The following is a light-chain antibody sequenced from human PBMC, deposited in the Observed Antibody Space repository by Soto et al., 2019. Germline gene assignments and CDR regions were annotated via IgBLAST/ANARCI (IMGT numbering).Light chain of an antibody. J-gene: IGKJ3*01. V-gene: IGKV3-20*01. CDR3: QKYGSSFT. CDR2: GAS. Sequence: EIVLTQSPGTLSLSPGERATLSCRASQSVSSSYLAWYQQKPGQAPRLLIYGASSRVTGIPDRFSGSGSGSDFTITISRLESEDFAVYYCQKYGSSFTFGPGTKVDI. CDR1: QSVSSSY.